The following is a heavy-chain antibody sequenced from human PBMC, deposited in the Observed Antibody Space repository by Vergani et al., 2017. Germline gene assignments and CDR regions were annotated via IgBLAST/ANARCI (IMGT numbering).Heavy chain of an antibody. D-gene: IGHD2-21*01. J-gene: IGHJ4*02. Sequence: VQLVESGGGVVQPGRSLRLSCAASGFTFSNAWMSWVRQAPGKGLEWVGRIKSKTDGGTTDYAAPVKGRFTISRDDSKNTLYLQMNSLKTEDTAVYYCTTDCGGDCYSGTGPAHDYWGQGTLVTVSS. CDR1: GFTFSNAW. V-gene: IGHV3-15*01. CDR2: IKSKTDGGTT. CDR3: TTDCGGDCYSGTGPAHDY.